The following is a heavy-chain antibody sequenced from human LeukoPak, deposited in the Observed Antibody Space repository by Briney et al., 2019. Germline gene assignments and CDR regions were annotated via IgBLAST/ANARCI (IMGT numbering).Heavy chain of an antibody. CDR2: TSYSEGT. CDR3: STADWQSFYCVS. CDR1: GXSVSRGGYY. V-gene: IGHV4-31*03. D-gene: IGHD2-21*01. Sequence: SETLSLTCTVSGXSVSRGGYYWNWIRQHPGKGLEWIGFTSYSEGTYYNPSLMSRITISVDISQNQFTLKMRDVTAADTGVYFCSTADWQSFYCVSWGQGALVAVSS. J-gene: IGHJ4*02.